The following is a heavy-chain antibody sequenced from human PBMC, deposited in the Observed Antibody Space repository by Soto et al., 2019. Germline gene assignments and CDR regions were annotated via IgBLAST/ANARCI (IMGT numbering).Heavy chain of an antibody. Sequence: GGSLRLSCAASGFTFSSYAMHWVRQAPGKGLEWVAVISYDGSNKYYADSVKGRFTISRDNSKNTLYLQMNSLRAEDTAVYYCARDYDSSDYFDYWGQGTLVTVSS. J-gene: IGHJ4*02. D-gene: IGHD3-22*01. CDR3: ARDYDSSDYFDY. CDR1: GFTFSSYA. CDR2: ISYDGSNK. V-gene: IGHV3-30-3*01.